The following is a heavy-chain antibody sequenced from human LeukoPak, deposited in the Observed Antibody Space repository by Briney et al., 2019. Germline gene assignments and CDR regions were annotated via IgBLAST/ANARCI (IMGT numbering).Heavy chain of an antibody. J-gene: IGHJ4*02. CDR1: GFTFSSYS. D-gene: IGHD2-21*01. CDR2: ISSSSSTI. V-gene: IGHV3-48*01. Sequence: GGSLRLSCAASGFTFSSYSMNWVRQALGKGLEWVSYISSSSSTIYYADSVKGRFTISRDNAKNSLYLQMNSLRAEDTAVYYCARESPSYCGGDCYLSWGQGTLDTVSS. CDR3: ARESPSYCGGDCYLS.